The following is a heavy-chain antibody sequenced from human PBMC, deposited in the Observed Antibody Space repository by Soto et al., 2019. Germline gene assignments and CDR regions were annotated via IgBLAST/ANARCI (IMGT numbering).Heavy chain of an antibody. J-gene: IGHJ6*02. Sequence: QVQLQESGPGLVKPSETLSLTCSVSGDSINNYYWTWIRQPPGKGLEWIGYIYDSGSTSYNPSLKTRLTISVDTSKNQFSLKLKSLTAADTAEYYCERGTKYYYQGMDVWGQGTTVTVSS. CDR3: ERGTKYYYQGMDV. CDR2: IYDSGST. CDR1: GDSINNYY. V-gene: IGHV4-59*01.